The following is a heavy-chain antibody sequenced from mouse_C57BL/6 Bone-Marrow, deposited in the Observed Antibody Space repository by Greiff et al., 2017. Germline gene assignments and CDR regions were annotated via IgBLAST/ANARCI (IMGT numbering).Heavy chain of an antibody. J-gene: IGHJ1*03. CDR2: INPYNGDT. V-gene: IGHV1-20*01. Sequence: EVQLQQSGPELVKPGDSVKISCKASGYSFTGYFKNWVMQSHGKSLEWIGRINPYNGDTFYNQQFKGKATLTVDKSSSPAHMALRSLTSEDSAVYYCTRVYFDVWGTGTTVTVSS. CDR1: GYSFTGYF. CDR3: TRVYFDV.